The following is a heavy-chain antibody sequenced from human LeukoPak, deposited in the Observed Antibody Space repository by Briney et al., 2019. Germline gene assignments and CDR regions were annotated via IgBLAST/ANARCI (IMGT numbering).Heavy chain of an antibody. D-gene: IGHD6-13*01. CDR2: INHSGST. V-gene: IGHV4-34*01. CDR3: AARTSGYSSSWYDY. CDR1: GGSFSGYY. Sequence: SETLSLTCAVYGGSFSGYYWSWIRQPPGKGLEWIGEINHSGSTNYNPSLKSRVTISVDTSKNQFSLKLSSVTAADTAVYYCAARTSGYSSSWYDYWGQGTLVTVSS. J-gene: IGHJ4*02.